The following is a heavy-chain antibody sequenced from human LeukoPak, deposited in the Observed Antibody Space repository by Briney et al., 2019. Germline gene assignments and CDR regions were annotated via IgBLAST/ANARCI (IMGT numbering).Heavy chain of an antibody. V-gene: IGHV3-74*01. CDR3: ASLES. Sequence: GGPLRLSCAASGFTFSIYPVHWLPHAAGKGIVWGSSINSDGSSTSYADSVNGRFTIYRDNAKKTLYLQMNTLRAEDTAVYYCASLESWGQGNPVTVSP. CDR2: INSDGSST. J-gene: IGHJ5*01. CDR1: GFTFSIYP.